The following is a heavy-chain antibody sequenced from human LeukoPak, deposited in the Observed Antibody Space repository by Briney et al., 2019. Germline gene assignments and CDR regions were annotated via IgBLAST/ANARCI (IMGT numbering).Heavy chain of an antibody. V-gene: IGHV4-39*07. CDR1: GGSISYNYC. D-gene: IGHD5-24*01. CDR2: IYNSDYT. Sequence: ASETLSLTCTVSGGSISYNYCWTWIREPPGKGPGWIGTIYNSDYTYYNPSLTGRVTISMDTSKNQFSLTVTSVTAADTAVYYCARGRDAYKVGNFWGQGALVTVSS. J-gene: IGHJ4*02. CDR3: ARGRDAYKVGNF.